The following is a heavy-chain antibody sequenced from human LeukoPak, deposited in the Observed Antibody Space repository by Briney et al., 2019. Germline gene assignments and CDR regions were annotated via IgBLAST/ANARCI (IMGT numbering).Heavy chain of an antibody. Sequence: GGSLRLSCTASGFPFSSYPMHWVRQAPGKGLYWVALISYDGSNKYYTDSEKGRFTISRDNSKNTLYLQMNSLRAEDTAVYHCARGKSSSAFDIWGQGTMVTVSS. V-gene: IGHV3-30-3*01. CDR1: GFPFSSYP. CDR2: ISYDGSNK. CDR3: ARGKSSSAFDI. J-gene: IGHJ3*02.